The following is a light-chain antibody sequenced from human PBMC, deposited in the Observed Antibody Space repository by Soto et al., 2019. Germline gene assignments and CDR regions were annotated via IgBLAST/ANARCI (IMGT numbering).Light chain of an antibody. J-gene: IGLJ1*01. CDR3: SSYTSSSTRV. V-gene: IGLV2-14*01. CDR2: DAS. Sequence: QSVLTQPASVSGSPGQSITISCTGTSSDVGGYNYVSWYQQHPGKAPKLMIYDASNRPSGVSNRFSGSKSGNTASLTISGLQAEDEADYYCSSYTSSSTRVFGTGTKVTVL. CDR1: SSDVGGYNY.